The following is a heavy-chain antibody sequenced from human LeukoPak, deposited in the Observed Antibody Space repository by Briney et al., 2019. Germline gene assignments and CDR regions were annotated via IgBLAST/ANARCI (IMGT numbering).Heavy chain of an antibody. CDR2: ISGDGGST. D-gene: IGHD5-18*01. CDR3: AKDKGGYSYGPDYFDY. J-gene: IGHJ4*02. Sequence: GGSLRLSCAASGFTFDDYAMHWVRQAPGKGLEWVSLISGDGGSTYYADSVKGRFTISRDNSKNSLYLQMNSLRTEDTALYYCAKDKGGYSYGPDYFDYWGQGTLVTVSS. V-gene: IGHV3-43*02. CDR1: GFTFDDYA.